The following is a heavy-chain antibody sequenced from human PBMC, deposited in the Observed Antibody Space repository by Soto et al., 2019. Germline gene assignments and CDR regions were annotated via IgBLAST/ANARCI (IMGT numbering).Heavy chain of an antibody. D-gene: IGHD2-2*01. CDR3: ARVGYCSSTSCQGNWFDP. V-gene: IGHV1-69*01. J-gene: IGHJ5*02. CDR2: IIPIFGTA. CDR1: GGTFRSYA. Sequence: QVQLVQSGAEVKKPGSSVKVSCKASGGTFRSYAISWVRQAPGQGLEWMGGIIPIFGTANYAQKFQGRVTITADESTSTAYMELSSLRSEDTAVYYCARVGYCSSTSCQGNWFDPWGQGTLVTVSS.